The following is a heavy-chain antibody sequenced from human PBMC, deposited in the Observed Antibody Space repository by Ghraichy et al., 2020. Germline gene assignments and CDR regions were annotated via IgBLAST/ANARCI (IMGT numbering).Heavy chain of an antibody. CDR1: GGSISGYY. D-gene: IGHD4-23*01. CDR2: IYYSGST. V-gene: IGHV4-59*08. J-gene: IGHJ4*02. CDR3: ARHFDDYGGKGNFDY. Sequence: SETLSLTCTVSGGSISGYYWSWFRQPPGKGLEWIGYIYYSGSTNYNPSLKSRVTISVDTSKNQFSLKLSSATAADTALYYCARHFDDYGGKGNFDYWGQGTLVTVSS.